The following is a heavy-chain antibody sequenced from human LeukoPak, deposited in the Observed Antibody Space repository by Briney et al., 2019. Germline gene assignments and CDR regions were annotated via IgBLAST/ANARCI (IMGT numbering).Heavy chain of an antibody. CDR2: ISSSSSTI. J-gene: IGHJ3*02. V-gene: IGHV3-48*02. CDR3: ARVGPGQLWLLDAFDI. D-gene: IGHD5-18*01. CDR1: GFTFSSYS. Sequence: PGGSLRLSCAASGFTFSSYSMNWVRQAPGKGLEWVSYISSSSSTIYYADSVKGRSTISRDNAKNSLYLQMNSLRDEDTAVYYCARVGPGQLWLLDAFDIWGQGTMVTVSS.